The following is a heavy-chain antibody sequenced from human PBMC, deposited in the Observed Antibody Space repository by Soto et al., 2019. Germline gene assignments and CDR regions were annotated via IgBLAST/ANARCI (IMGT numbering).Heavy chain of an antibody. Sequence: QVQLVQSGAEVKKRGSSVKVSCKASGGTFSSYTISWVRQAPGQGLEWMGRIIPILGIANYAQKFQGRVTISAEKSTSKAYMALISLRAAYTNVYFCAKVEVAETSWFEPWGQETRVIVSA. CDR1: GGTFSSYT. CDR3: AKVEVAETSWFEP. CDR2: IIPILGIA. J-gene: IGHJ5*02. D-gene: IGHD6-19*01. V-gene: IGHV1-69*02.